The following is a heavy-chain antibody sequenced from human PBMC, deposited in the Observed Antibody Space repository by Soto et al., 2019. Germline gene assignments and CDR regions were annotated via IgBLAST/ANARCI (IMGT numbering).Heavy chain of an antibody. CDR2: ISSSSSTI. J-gene: IGHJ4*02. CDR3: ARNPNSLYSRGWYPIHYYFDY. CDR1: GFTFGDYS. V-gene: IGHV3-48*01. Sequence: EVQMVEAGGGLVQPGGSLRLSCAASGFTFGDYSMNWVRQAPGRGLEWLSYISSSSSTIYYADSVKGRFTISRDNAKNSPHLQMNSLRAEDTAVYYCARNPNSLYSRGWYPIHYYFDYWGQGTLVTVSS. D-gene: IGHD6-19*01.